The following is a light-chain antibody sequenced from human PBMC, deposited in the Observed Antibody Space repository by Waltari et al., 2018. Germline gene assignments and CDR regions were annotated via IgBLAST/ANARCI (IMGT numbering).Light chain of an antibody. CDR1: ENVNSN. V-gene: IGKV1-39*01. CDR2: KAS. J-gene: IGKJ1*01. CDR3: QHGSDIPWT. Sequence: DIQMTQSPPSLSASIGDRVTITCRSSENVNSNLNWYQQKLGKAPKLLIYKASTLLGGVPSRFSGSGSGTHYTLTISSLKSEDVGTYYCQHGSDIPWTFGQGTQVEI.